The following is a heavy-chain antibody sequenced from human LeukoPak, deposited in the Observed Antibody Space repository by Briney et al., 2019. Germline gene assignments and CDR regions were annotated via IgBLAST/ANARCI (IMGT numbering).Heavy chain of an antibody. CDR3: ARGYSGYADFDY. V-gene: IGHV2-70*04. J-gene: IGHJ4*02. Sequence: SGPTLVNPTQTLTLTCTFSGFSLSTRGMRVRWIRQPPGKALEWLARIDWDDDKFYSTSLKTRLTISKDTSKNQVVLTMTNVDPVDTATYYCARGYSGYADFDYWGQGTLVTVSS. CDR2: IDWDDDK. CDR1: GFSLSTRGMR. D-gene: IGHD5-12*01.